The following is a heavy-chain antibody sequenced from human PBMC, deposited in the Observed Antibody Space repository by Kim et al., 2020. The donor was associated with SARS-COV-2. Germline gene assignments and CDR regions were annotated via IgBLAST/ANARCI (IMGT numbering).Heavy chain of an antibody. Sequence: SETLSLTCTVSGGSISSSSYYWGWIRQPPGKGLEWIGSIYYSGSTYYNPSLKSRVTISVDTSKNQFSLKLSSVTAADTAVYYCARGRDGYNFDYWGQGTL. D-gene: IGHD5-12*01. CDR3: ARGRDGYNFDY. J-gene: IGHJ4*02. CDR2: IYYSGST. V-gene: IGHV4-39*07. CDR1: GGSISSSSYY.